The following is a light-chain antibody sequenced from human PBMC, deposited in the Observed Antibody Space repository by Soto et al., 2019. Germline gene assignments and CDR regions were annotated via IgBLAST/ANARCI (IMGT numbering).Light chain of an antibody. J-gene: IGLJ2*01. CDR2: EVS. CDR1: SSDVGGYNF. V-gene: IGLV2-8*01. CDR3: SSYAGSNNWGV. Sequence: QSALTQPPSASGSPGQSVAISCTGTSSDVGGYNFVSWYQQRPGKAPNLMIYEVSKRPSGVPDRFSGSKSGNTASLTVSGLQAEDEADYYCSSYAGSNNWGVFGGGTKLTVL.